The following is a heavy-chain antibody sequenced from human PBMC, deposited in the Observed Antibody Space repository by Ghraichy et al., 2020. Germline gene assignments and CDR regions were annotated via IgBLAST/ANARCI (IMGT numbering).Heavy chain of an antibody. CDR2: ITWNGSST. V-gene: IGHV3-43*01. Sequence: GESLNISCAASGFTFDDYTMHWVRQAPGKGLEWVSLITWNGSSTYYGDSVKGRFTASRDNSKNSLFLQMNSLRTEDTALYYCAAEYYYDSSGSFHYWGQGTLVTVSS. J-gene: IGHJ4*02. D-gene: IGHD3-22*01. CDR1: GFTFDDYT. CDR3: AAEYYYDSSGSFHY.